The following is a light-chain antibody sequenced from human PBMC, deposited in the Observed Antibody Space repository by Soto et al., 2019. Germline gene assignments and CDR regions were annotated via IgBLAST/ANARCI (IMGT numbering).Light chain of an antibody. J-gene: IGLJ2*01. CDR3: QTWGTGIGV. CDR1: SGHSSYA. CDR2: LNTDGSH. Sequence: QSVLTQSPSASASLGASVKLTCTLSSGHSSYAIAWHQQQPEKGPRYLMKLNTDGSHSKGDGIPDRFSGSPSGAECYLTSSSLQSEDEADYYWQTWGTGIGVFGGGTKLTVL. V-gene: IGLV4-69*01.